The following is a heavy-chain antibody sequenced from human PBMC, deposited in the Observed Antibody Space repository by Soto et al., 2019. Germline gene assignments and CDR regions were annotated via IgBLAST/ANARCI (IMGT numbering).Heavy chain of an antibody. J-gene: IGHJ4*02. D-gene: IGHD3-22*01. CDR1: GFTFSSYG. CDR2: ISYDGSEK. CDR3: AKSTGGTFDYDITGDTHFDY. V-gene: IGHV3-30*18. Sequence: QVQLVESGGGVVQPGKSLRLSCAASGFTFSSYGMHWVRQAPGKGLEWVAVISYDGSEKYYADFVKGRFTISRDNSKNMVYLQVSSLRAEDTAVYYCAKSTGGTFDYDITGDTHFDYWGQGTLVTVSS.